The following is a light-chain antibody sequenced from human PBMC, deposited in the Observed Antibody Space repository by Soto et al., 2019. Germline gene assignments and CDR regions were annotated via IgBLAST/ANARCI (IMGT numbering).Light chain of an antibody. CDR1: SSNIGAGYD. J-gene: IGLJ2*01. CDR3: QSYDSSLSGGI. Sequence: VLTQPPSVSGAPGQRVTISCTGSSSNIGAGYDVHWYQQLPGTAPKLLIYGNNNRPSGVPDRFSGSKSGTSASLAITGLQAEDEADHYCQSYDSSLSGGIFGGGTKLTVL. V-gene: IGLV1-40*01. CDR2: GNN.